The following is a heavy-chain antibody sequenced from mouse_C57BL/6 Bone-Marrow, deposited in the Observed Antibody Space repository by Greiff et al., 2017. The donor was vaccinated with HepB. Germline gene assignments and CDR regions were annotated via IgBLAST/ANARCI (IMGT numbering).Heavy chain of an antibody. D-gene: IGHD1-1*01. V-gene: IGHV5-9-1*02. CDR2: ISSGGDYI. CDR1: GFTFSSYA. CDR3: TRESYYYGSSLAWFAY. Sequence: EVMLVESGEGLVKPGGSLKLSCAASGFTFSSYAMSWVRQTPEKRLEWVAYISSGGDYIYYADTVKGRFTISRDNARNTLYLQMSSLKSEDTAMYYCTRESYYYGSSLAWFAYWGQGTLVTVSA. J-gene: IGHJ3*01.